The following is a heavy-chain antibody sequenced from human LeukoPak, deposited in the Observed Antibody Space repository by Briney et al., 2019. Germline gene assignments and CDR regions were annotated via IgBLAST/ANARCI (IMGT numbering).Heavy chain of an antibody. Sequence: MSSETLSLTCTVSGGSISSYYWSWIRQPAGKGLEWIGRIYTSGSTNYNPSLKSRVTMSVDTSKNQFSLKLSSVTAADTAVYYCARDNFEGHYYDSTGHWFDPWGQGTLVTVSS. CDR2: IYTSGST. J-gene: IGHJ5*02. CDR3: ARDNFEGHYYDSTGHWFDP. D-gene: IGHD3-22*01. V-gene: IGHV4-4*07. CDR1: GGSISSYY.